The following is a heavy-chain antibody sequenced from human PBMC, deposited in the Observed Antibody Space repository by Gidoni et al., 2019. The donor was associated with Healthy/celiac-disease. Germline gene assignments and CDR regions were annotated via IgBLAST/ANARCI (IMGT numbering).Heavy chain of an antibody. CDR1: GFTFDDYA. CDR2: SSWDGGST. Sequence: EVQLVESGGVVVQPGGSLRLSCAASGFTFDDYAMHWVRQAPGKGLEWVSLSSWDGGSTYYADSVKGRFTISRDNSKNSLYLQMNSLRAEDTALYYCAKPALAGATPPYYFDYWGQGTLVTVSS. D-gene: IGHD1-26*01. V-gene: IGHV3-43D*03. J-gene: IGHJ4*02. CDR3: AKPALAGATPPYYFDY.